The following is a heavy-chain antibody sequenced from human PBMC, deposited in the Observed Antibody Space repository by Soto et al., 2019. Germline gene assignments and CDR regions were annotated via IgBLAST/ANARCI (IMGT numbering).Heavy chain of an antibody. V-gene: IGHV1-18*01. Sequence: ASVKVSCKASGYTFTSCGISWVRQAPGQGLEWMGWISAYNGNTNYAQKLQGRVTMTTDTSTSTAYMELRSLRSDDTAVYYCARWYYDFWSGYLHGWFDPWGQGTLVTVSS. CDR3: ARWYYDFWSGYLHGWFDP. CDR1: GYTFTSCG. J-gene: IGHJ5*02. CDR2: ISAYNGNT. D-gene: IGHD3-3*01.